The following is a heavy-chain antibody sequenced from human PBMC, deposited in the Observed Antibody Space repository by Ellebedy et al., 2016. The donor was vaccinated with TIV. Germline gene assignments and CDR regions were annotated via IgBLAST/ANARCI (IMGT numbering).Heavy chain of an antibody. CDR2: SSGSGFTT. J-gene: IGHJ2*01. CDR1: GFSFSSYA. D-gene: IGHD2-21*01. V-gene: IGHV3-23*01. Sequence: GESLKISCAASGFSFSSYAVSWVRPGPGKGLEWVSVSSGSGFTTYYAASVRGRFTISRDNSRNSLYLQMNNLRAEDTAVYYCAKQRSPDGGDPHWFFDLWGRGTLVTVTS. CDR3: AKQRSPDGGDPHWFFDL.